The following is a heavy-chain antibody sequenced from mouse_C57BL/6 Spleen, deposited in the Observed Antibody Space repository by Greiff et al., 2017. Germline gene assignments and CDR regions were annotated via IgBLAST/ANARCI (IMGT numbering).Heavy chain of an antibody. V-gene: IGHV2-3*01. CDR1: GFSLTSYG. J-gene: IGHJ4*01. CDR3: AKPEARVYYYAMDY. Sequence: VKLVESGPGLVAPSQSLSITCTVSGFSLTSYGVSWVRQPPGKGLEWLGVIWGDGSTNYHSALISRLSISNDNSKSQVFLKLNSLQTDDTATYYCAKPEARVYYYAMDYWGQGTSVTVSS. CDR2: IWGDGST.